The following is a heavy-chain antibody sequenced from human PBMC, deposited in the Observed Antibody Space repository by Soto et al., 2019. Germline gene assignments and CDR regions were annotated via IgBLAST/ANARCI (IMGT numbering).Heavy chain of an antibody. CDR2: VYFTGST. CDR1: GDSMNSHY. J-gene: IGHJ4*01. Sequence: SETLSVTCTITGDSMNSHYWSWLRQPPGKALEWMGYVYFTGSTNYSPSLESRLTILVDTSENQFSVKLSSVSAVDTAVYYCASFPVIPGRDSPLIFDYWGQGTLVT. CDR3: ASFPVIPGRDSPLIFDY. D-gene: IGHD3-22*01. V-gene: IGHV4-59*08.